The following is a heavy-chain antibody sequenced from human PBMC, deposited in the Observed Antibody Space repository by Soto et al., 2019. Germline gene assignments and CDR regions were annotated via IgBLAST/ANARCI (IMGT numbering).Heavy chain of an antibody. V-gene: IGHV5-51*01. D-gene: IGHD2-21*01. Sequence: GESLKISCKGSGYTFTRNWIGWVRQMPGKGLEWMGIIFPIDADTRYSPSSQGQVTISADNSINTAYLQLSSLKASDNATYYCATPGGRDFNAFAVWGQGTMVTVSS. CDR2: IFPIDADT. CDR1: GYTFTRNW. CDR3: ATPGGRDFNAFAV. J-gene: IGHJ3*01.